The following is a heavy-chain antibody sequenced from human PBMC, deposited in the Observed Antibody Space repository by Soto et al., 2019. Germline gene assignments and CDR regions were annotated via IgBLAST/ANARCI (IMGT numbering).Heavy chain of an antibody. CDR1: GFTFSSYS. V-gene: IGHV3-21*01. Sequence: GSLRLSCAASGFTFSSYSMNWVRQAPGKGLEWVSSISSSSSYIYYADSVKGRFTISRDNAKNSLYLQMNSLRAEDTAVYYCASTADPGYDFWSGYYGSGYYYGMDVWGQGTTVTVSS. CDR3: ASTADPGYDFWSGYYGSGYYYGMDV. CDR2: ISSSSSYI. J-gene: IGHJ6*02. D-gene: IGHD3-3*01.